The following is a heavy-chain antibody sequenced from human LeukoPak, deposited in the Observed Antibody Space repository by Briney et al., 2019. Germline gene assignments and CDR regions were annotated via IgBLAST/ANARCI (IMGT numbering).Heavy chain of an antibody. J-gene: IGHJ4*02. V-gene: IGHV3-30*18. CDR1: GFTFSSYG. Sequence: QAGGSLRLSCAASGFTFSSYGMHWVRQAPGKGLEWVAVISYDGSNKYYADSMKGRFTISRDNSKNTLHLQMSSLRAEDTALYYCVKDRCDRATCPEVWGQGTLDTVSS. CDR2: ISYDGSNK. D-gene: IGHD1-14*01. CDR3: VKDRCDRATCPEV.